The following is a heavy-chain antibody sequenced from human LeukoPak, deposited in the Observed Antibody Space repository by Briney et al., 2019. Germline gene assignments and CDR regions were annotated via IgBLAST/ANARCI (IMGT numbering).Heavy chain of an antibody. CDR2: INPSGGST. CDR3: SMVYANDAFDI. D-gene: IGHD2-8*01. V-gene: IGHV1-46*01. CDR1: GYIFTSYY. Sequence: ASVKVSCKASGYIFTSYYIHWVRQAPGQGLEWMGIINPSGGSTSYAQKFQGRVTMTRDTSTSTVYMELSSLRSEDTAVYYCSMVYANDAFDIWGQGTMVTVSS. J-gene: IGHJ3*02.